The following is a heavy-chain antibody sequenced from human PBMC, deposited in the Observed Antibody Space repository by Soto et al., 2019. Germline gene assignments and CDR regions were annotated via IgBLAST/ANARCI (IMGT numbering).Heavy chain of an antibody. Sequence: QVQLVQSGAEVKKPGSSVKVSCKASGGTFSSYTISWVRQDPGQGLEWMGRIIPILGIANYAQKFQGRVTIPADKYTSTAYMELSSLRSEDTAVYYCASRYDSSDYWGQGTLVTVSS. CDR1: GGTFSSYT. J-gene: IGHJ4*02. D-gene: IGHD3-22*01. V-gene: IGHV1-69*02. CDR3: ASRYDSSDY. CDR2: IIPILGIA.